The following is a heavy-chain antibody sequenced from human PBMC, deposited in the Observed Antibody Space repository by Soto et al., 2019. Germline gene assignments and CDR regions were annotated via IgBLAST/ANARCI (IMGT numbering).Heavy chain of an antibody. CDR1: GFTFGDYA. CDR2: IVWNSDGI. J-gene: IGHJ4*02. CDR3: AKGHYASGGDAFDD. D-gene: IGHD3-10*01. Sequence: EVQLVESGGGLVQPGRYLRLSCAASGFTFGDYAMHWVRQVPGKGLEWVSGIVWNSDGISYAASVKGRFTISRDNAKNSQYLQMDSLRAEDTVLYYCAKGHYASGGDAFDDWGQGTLVTVSS. V-gene: IGHV3-9*01.